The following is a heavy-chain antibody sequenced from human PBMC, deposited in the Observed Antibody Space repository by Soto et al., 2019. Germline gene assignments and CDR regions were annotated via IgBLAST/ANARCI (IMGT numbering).Heavy chain of an antibody. Sequence: GASVKVSCKASGGTFSSYAISWVRQAPGQGLEWMGGIIPIFGTANYAQKFQGRVTITADESTSTAYMELSSLRSEDTAVYYCARCPQAASQAFDIWGQGTMVTVSS. CDR2: IIPIFGTA. CDR3: ARCPQAASQAFDI. CDR1: GGTFSSYA. V-gene: IGHV1-69*13. J-gene: IGHJ3*02.